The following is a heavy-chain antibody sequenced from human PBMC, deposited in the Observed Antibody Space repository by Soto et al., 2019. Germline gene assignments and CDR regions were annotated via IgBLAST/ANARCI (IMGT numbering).Heavy chain of an antibody. V-gene: IGHV4-59*08. CDR1: GGCISSYY. J-gene: IGHJ4*02. CDR2: IYYSGST. Sequence: QVQLQESGPGLVKPSETLSLTCTVSGGCISSYYWSWIRQPPGKGLEWIGYIYYSGSTNYNPSLKSRVTISVDTSKNQFSLKLSSVTAAYTAVYYCARRRYYFDYWGPGILVTASS. CDR3: ARRRYYFDY.